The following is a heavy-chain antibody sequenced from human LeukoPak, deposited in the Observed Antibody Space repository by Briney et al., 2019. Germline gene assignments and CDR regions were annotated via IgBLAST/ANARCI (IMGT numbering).Heavy chain of an antibody. V-gene: IGHV3-23*01. CDR2: ISGSGGST. J-gene: IGHJ5*02. D-gene: IGHD2-2*01. CDR1: GFTFSSYA. Sequence: GGSLRLSCAASGFTFSSYAMSWVRQAPGKGLEWVSAISGSGGSTYYADSVKGRFTISRDNSKSTLYLQMNSLRAEDTAVYYCAKVSVVVPAARGNWFDPWGQGTLVTVSS. CDR3: AKVSVVVPAARGNWFDP.